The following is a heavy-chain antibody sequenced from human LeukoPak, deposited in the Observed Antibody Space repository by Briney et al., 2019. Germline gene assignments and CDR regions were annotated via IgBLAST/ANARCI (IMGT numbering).Heavy chain of an antibody. CDR1: GGSISSYY. D-gene: IGHD1-14*01. Sequence: RSSETLSLTCTVSGGSISSYYWSWIRQPPGKGLEWIGYIYYSGSTNYNPSLKSRVTISVDTSKNQFSLKLSSVTAADTAVYYCARDEPSDHWFDPWGQGTLVTVSS. J-gene: IGHJ5*02. V-gene: IGHV4-59*01. CDR3: ARDEPSDHWFDP. CDR2: IYYSGST.